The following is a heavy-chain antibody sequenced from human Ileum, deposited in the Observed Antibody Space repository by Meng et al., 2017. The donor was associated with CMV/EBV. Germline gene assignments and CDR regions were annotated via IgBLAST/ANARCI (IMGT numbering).Heavy chain of an antibody. CDR1: GDSLSTGDYY. V-gene: IGHV4-30-4*01. J-gene: IGHJ4*02. CDR3: AREGGGWYFDS. CDR2: IYYSGST. D-gene: IGHD6-19*01. Sequence: HLQESGPGLVKPSQTLSPTCTVSGDSLSTGDYYWSGIRQPPGKGPEWIGYIYYSGSTLYNPSLKSPVTISLDKSKNQFSLRLRSVTAADTAVYFCAREGGGWYFDSWGQGTLVTVSS.